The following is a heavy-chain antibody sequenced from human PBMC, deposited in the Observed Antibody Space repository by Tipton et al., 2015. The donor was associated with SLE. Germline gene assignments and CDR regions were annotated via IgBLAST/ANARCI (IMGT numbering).Heavy chain of an antibody. D-gene: IGHD6-25*01. CDR1: GFTFRDYG. J-gene: IGHJ6*02. CDR2: IWYDESNK. CDR3: AKDVDSSGWDGMDV. Sequence: SLRLSYAASGFTFRDYGMHWVRQAPGKGPEWVAVIWYDESNKYYGDSVKGRFTISRDNSKNTVYLQMNSLRAEDTAVYYCAKDVDSSGWDGMDVWGQGTTVTVSS. V-gene: IGHV3-33*06.